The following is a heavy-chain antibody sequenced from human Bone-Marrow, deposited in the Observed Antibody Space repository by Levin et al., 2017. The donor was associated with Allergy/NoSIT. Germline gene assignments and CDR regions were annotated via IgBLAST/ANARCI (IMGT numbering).Heavy chain of an antibody. J-gene: IGHJ2*01. CDR3: ARDGRITMVFDL. CDR1: GFTVSSNY. CDR2: IYSGGST. V-gene: IGHV3-53*01. D-gene: IGHD3-10*01. Sequence: GESLKISCAASGFTVSSNYMSWVRQAPGKGLEWVSVIYSGGSTYYADSVKGRFTISRDNSKNTLYLQMNSLRAEDTAVYYCARDGRITMVFDLWGRGTLVTVSS.